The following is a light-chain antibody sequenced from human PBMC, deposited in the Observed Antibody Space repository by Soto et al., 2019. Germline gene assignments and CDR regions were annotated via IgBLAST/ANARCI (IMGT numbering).Light chain of an antibody. J-gene: IGKJ1*01. Sequence: DIQMTQSPPTLSASVGERVTMTCRASQPISSWLAWYHQKPGKAPKLLIYDASNLESGVPSRFSGSGSGTEFTLSISDLQPDDFATYYCQQYENYFWTFGQGTKVDIK. CDR2: DAS. V-gene: IGKV1-5*01. CDR3: QQYENYFWT. CDR1: QPISSW.